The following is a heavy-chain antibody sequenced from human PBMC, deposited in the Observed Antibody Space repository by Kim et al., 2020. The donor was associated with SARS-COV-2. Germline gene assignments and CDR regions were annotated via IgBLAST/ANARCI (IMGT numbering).Heavy chain of an antibody. CDR1: GFSLSTSGVG. D-gene: IGHD3-3*01. Sequence: SGPTLVNPTQTLTLTCTFSGFSLSTSGVGVGWIRQPPGKALEWLALIYWDDDKRYSPSLKSRLTITKDTSKNQVVLTMTNMDPVDTATYYCAHRLSSYDFWSGYYRFGYNWFDPWGQGTLVTVSS. V-gene: IGHV2-5*02. CDR2: IYWDDDK. CDR3: AHRLSSYDFWSGYYRFGYNWFDP. J-gene: IGHJ5*02.